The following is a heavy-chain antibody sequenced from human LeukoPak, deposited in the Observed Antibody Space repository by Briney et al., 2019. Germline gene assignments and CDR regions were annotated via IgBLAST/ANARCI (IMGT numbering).Heavy chain of an antibody. D-gene: IGHD5-18*01. V-gene: IGHV4-59*01. CDR3: ARARGYSYGRGDYYYYYGMDV. CDR2: IYYSGST. Sequence: SETLSLTCTVSVGSISSYDWSWIRQPPGKGLEWIGYIYYSGSTNYNPSLKSRVTISVDTSKNQFSLKLSSVTAADTAVYYCARARGYSYGRGDYYYYYGMDVWGQGTTVTVSS. J-gene: IGHJ6*02. CDR1: VGSISSYD.